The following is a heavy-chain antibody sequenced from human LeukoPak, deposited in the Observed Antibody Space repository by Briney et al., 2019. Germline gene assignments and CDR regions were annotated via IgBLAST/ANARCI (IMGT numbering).Heavy chain of an antibody. J-gene: IGHJ3*01. D-gene: IGHD1-1*01. CDR1: GFTFSSYA. Sequence: GGSLRLSCAASGFTFSSYAMSWVRQAPGKGLEWVSAISGSGGSTYYADSVKGRFTISRDNAKNSLYLQMNSLRGEDTAVYYCVRAGTTRRDAFDFWGQGTMVTVSS. V-gene: IGHV3-23*01. CDR3: VRAGTTRRDAFDF. CDR2: ISGSGGST.